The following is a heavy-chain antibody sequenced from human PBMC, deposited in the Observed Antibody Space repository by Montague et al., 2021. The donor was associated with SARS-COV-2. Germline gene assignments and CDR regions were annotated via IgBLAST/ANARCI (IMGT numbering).Heavy chain of an antibody. D-gene: IGHD1-26*01. CDR3: AKAAYMSYSGSYWDS. J-gene: IGHJ4*02. Sequence: SLRLSFSASGFTFNNYAMIWVRQAPGKGLEWVSGISGGGDDTYTADSVRGRFTISRDNFRKTLSLQMNSLRAEDSAIYYCAKAAYMSYSGSYWDSWGQGALVTVSS. CDR2: ISGGGDDT. V-gene: IGHV3-23*01. CDR1: GFTFNNYA.